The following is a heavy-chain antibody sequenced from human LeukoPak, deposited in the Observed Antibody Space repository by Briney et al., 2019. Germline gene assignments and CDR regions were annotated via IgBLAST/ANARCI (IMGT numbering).Heavy chain of an antibody. V-gene: IGHV1-69*05. Sequence: SVKVSCKASGGTLSSYAITWVRQAPGQGLEWMGGIIPIFGTPNYAQKFQGRVTITTAESTTTVYMELSSLRSEDTAVYYCASRQTGTNDYWGQGTLVTVSS. J-gene: IGHJ4*02. D-gene: IGHD1-7*01. CDR3: ASRQTGTNDY. CDR1: GGTLSSYA. CDR2: IIPIFGTP.